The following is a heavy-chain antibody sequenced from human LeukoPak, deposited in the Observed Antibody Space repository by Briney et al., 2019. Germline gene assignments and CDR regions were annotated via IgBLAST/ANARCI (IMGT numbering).Heavy chain of an antibody. D-gene: IGHD4-11*01. Sequence: ASVKVSCKASGYTFTGYYMHWVRQAPGQGLEWMGWINPNSGGTNYAQKFQGRVTMTRDTSISTAYMELSRLRSDDTAVYYCARDATVITNWFDPWGQGTLVTVSS. CDR1: GYTFTGYY. J-gene: IGHJ5*02. CDR2: INPNSGGT. V-gene: IGHV1-2*02. CDR3: ARDATVITNWFDP.